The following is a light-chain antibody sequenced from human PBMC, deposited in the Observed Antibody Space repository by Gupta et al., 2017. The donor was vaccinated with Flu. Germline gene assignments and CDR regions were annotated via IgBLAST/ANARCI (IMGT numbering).Light chain of an antibody. J-gene: IGLJ3*02. V-gene: IGLV3-25*02. CDR2: KDT. CDR3: QPTDSSSTYRV. Sequence: SYELTQPPSVSLSPGQTARITCSGDALPKQYAYWYQQKPGQAPMVVIYKDTERPSGIPERFSGSTSGTTVTLTISGVQAEDEADYYCQPTDSSSTYRVFGGGTRLTVL. CDR1: ALPKQY.